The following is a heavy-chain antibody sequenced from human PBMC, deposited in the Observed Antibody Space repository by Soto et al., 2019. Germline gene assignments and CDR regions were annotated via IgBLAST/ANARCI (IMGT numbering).Heavy chain of an antibody. V-gene: IGHV1-18*04. D-gene: IGHD6-13*01. CDR1: GYTFTSYG. Sequence: GPSVKVSCKASGYTFTSYGISWVRQAPGQGLEWMGWISAYNGNTNYAQKLQGRVTMTTDTSTSTAYMELRSLRSDDTAVYYCARDFPVIAAAGSDWFDPWGQGTLVTVSS. J-gene: IGHJ5*02. CDR3: ARDFPVIAAAGSDWFDP. CDR2: ISAYNGNT.